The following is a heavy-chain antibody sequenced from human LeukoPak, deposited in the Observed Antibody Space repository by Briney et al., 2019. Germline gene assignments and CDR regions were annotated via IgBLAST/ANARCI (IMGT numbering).Heavy chain of an antibody. CDR1: GFTFSSYS. V-gene: IGHV3-21*01. CDR3: ARGYSSGWYYFDY. D-gene: IGHD6-19*01. J-gene: IGHJ4*02. Sequence: PGGSLRLSCAASGFTFSSYSMTWVRQAPGKGLEWVSSISSSSSYIYYADSVKGRFTISRDNAKNSLYLQMNSLRAEDTAVYYCARGYSSGWYYFDYWGQGTLVTVSS. CDR2: ISSSSSYI.